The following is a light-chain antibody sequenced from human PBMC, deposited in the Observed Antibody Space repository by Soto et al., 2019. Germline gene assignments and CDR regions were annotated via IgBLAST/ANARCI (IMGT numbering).Light chain of an antibody. CDR1: SSDVGGYDY. J-gene: IGLJ2*01. CDR3: FSYTSSNNVEMI. CDR2: DVT. Sequence: QSALAQPASVSGSPGQSITISCTGTSSDVGGYDYVSWYQHHPGKAPKLIIYDVTNRPSGVSNRFSGSKSGNTASLTISGLQAEDEADYYCFSYTSSNNVEMIFGGGTKLTVL. V-gene: IGLV2-14*01.